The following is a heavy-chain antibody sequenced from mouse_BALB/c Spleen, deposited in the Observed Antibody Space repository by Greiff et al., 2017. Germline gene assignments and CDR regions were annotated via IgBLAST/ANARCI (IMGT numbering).Heavy chain of an antibody. CDR3: TRSGITTFAY. Sequence: VKLQQSGAELVKPGASVKLSCKASGYTFTSYYMYWVKQRPGQGLEWIGEINPSNGGTNFNEKFKSKATLTVDKSSSTAYMQLSSLTSEDSAVYYCTRSGITTFAYWGQGTLVTVSA. CDR1: GYTFTSYY. CDR2: INPSNGGT. J-gene: IGHJ3*01. D-gene: IGHD2-4*01. V-gene: IGHV1S81*02.